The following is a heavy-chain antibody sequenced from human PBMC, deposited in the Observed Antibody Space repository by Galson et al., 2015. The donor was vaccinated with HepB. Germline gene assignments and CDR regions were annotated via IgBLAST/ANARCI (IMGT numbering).Heavy chain of an antibody. CDR3: AKVRLAGIDYYYYYMDV. Sequence: SLRLSCAASELTFRTYDMHWVRQAPGKGLEWVALISYDGTTELYADSVKGRFTISRDNSKSTLYLQMNSLRAEDTAVYFCAKVRLAGIDYYYYYMDVWGKGTTVTVSS. V-gene: IGHV3-30*18. D-gene: IGHD6-19*01. CDR1: ELTFRTYD. J-gene: IGHJ6*03. CDR2: ISYDGTTE.